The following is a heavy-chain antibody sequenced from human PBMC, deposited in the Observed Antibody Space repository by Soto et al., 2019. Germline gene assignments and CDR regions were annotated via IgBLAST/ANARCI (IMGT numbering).Heavy chain of an antibody. CDR1: GGSFSGYY. Sequence: QVQLQQWGAGLLKPSETLSLTCAVYGGSFSGYYWSWIRQPPGKGLEWIGEINHSGSTNYNPSLKSRVTISVDTSKNQFSLKLSSVTAADTAVYYCARDEAAGTLRWGQGTLVTVSS. V-gene: IGHV4-34*01. D-gene: IGHD6-13*01. CDR3: ARDEAAGTLR. CDR2: INHSGST. J-gene: IGHJ4*02.